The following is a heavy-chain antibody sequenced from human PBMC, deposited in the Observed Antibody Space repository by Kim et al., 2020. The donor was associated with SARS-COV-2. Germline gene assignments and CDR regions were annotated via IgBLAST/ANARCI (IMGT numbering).Heavy chain of an antibody. D-gene: IGHD2-2*01. Sequence: GGSLRLSCAASGFTFSSYGMHWVRQAPGKGLEWVAVIWYDGSNTYYADSVKGRFTISRDNSKNTLYLQMNSLRAEDTAVYYCAKDRALYQLLCDYYYCM. J-gene: IGHJ6*01. CDR1: GFTFSSYG. CDR3: AKDRALYQLLCDYYYCM. V-gene: IGHV3-33*06. CDR2: IWYDGSNT.